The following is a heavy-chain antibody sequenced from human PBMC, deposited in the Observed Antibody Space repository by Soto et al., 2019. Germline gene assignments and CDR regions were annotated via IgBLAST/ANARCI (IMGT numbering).Heavy chain of an antibody. Sequence: EVQLVESEGGLVQPGGSLRLSCEASGFIFTTSDMSWVRQAPGKGLEWISSITITGDTTHYADSVKGRFTISRDNSRNTVYLQMNSLGVDDTAVYYWGKGGGGDHGYWGQGTLVAVSS. D-gene: IGHD2-21*02. J-gene: IGHJ4*02. CDR3: GKGGGGDHGY. CDR1: GFIFTTSD. CDR2: ITITGDTT. V-gene: IGHV3-23*04.